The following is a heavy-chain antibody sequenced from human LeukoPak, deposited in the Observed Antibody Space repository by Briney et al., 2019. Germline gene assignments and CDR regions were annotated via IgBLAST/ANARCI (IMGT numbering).Heavy chain of an antibody. Sequence: SETLSLTCAVYGGSFSGYYWSWIRQPPGKGLEWIGEINHSGSTNYNPSLKSRVTISVDTSKNQFSLKLSSVTAADTAVYYCARRLDYYDSSGYYFDYWGQGTLVTVSS. CDR2: INHSGST. V-gene: IGHV4-34*01. D-gene: IGHD3-22*01. J-gene: IGHJ4*02. CDR3: ARRLDYYDSSGYYFDY. CDR1: GGSFSGYY.